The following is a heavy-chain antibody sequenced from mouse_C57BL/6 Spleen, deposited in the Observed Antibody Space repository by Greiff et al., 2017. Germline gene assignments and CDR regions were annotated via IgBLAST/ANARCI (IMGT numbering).Heavy chain of an antibody. J-gene: IGHJ4*01. Sequence: EVKLVESGGDLVKPGGSLKLSCAASGFTFSSYGMSWVRQTPDKRLEWVATISSGGSYTYYPDSVKGRFTISRDNAKNTLYLQMSSLKSEDTAMYYCAKDYYGSSYGTDYYAMDYWGQGTSVTVSS. V-gene: IGHV5-6*01. CDR3: AKDYYGSSYGTDYYAMDY. CDR1: GFTFSSYG. CDR2: ISSGGSYT. D-gene: IGHD1-1*01.